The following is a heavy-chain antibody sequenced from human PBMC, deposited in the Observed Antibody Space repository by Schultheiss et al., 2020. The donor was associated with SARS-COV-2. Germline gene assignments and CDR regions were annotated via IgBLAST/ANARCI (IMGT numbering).Heavy chain of an antibody. Sequence: SQTLSLTCTVSGGSISSYYWSWIRQPPGKGLEWIGDIYYSGSTNYNPSLKSRVTISVDTSKNQFSLKLSSVTAADTAVYYCARHGVLPYSSSSTSFDYWGQGTLVTVSS. CDR1: GGSISSYY. J-gene: IGHJ4*02. V-gene: IGHV4-59*08. CDR2: IYYSGST. D-gene: IGHD6-6*01. CDR3: ARHGVLPYSSSSTSFDY.